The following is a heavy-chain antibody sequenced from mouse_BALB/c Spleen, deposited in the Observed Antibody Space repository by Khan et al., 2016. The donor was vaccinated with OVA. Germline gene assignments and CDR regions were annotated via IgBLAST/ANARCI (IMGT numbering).Heavy chain of an antibody. CDR2: ILPGSNSS. J-gene: IGHJ3*01. CDR3: ARGNYYGSTSWFGY. V-gene: IGHV1-9*01. Sequence: QVRLQQSGAELMKPGASVKISCKATGYTFSSYWIEWVKQRPGHGLEWIGEILPGSNSSNYNERFKGKATITADTSSNTVYMQLSSLTSEDSAIYYCARGNYYGSTSWFGYWGQGTLVTVSA. D-gene: IGHD1-1*01. CDR1: GYTFSSYW.